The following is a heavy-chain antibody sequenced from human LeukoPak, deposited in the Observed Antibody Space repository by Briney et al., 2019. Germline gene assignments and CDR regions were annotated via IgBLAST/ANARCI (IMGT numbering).Heavy chain of an antibody. J-gene: IGHJ4*02. CDR2: IKYDGSEK. Sequence: PGGSLRLSCAASGFTFSSYWMSWVRQAPGKGLEWVANIKYDGSEKYYVDSVKGRFTISRDNAKNSLYLQMNSLRAEDAAVYYCARDVGLSGYDLLDYWGQGTLVTVSS. CDR3: ARDVGLSGYDLLDY. D-gene: IGHD5-12*01. V-gene: IGHV3-7*01. CDR1: GFTFSSYW.